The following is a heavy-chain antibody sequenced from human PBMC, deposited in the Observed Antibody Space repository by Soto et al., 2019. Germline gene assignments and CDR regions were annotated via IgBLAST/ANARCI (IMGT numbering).Heavy chain of an antibody. CDR3: ARDRTYYGDYMGDY. Sequence: QVQLVQSGAEVKKPGASVKVSCKASGYTFTSYVLHWVRQAPGQRPEWMGWINAGNGNTKYSQNFQGRVTISKNTSASTVSMELRSLKSEDTAVYYCARDRTYYGDYMGDYWGQGTLVAVSS. D-gene: IGHD4-17*01. CDR1: GYTFTSYV. J-gene: IGHJ4*02. CDR2: INAGNGNT. V-gene: IGHV1-3*01.